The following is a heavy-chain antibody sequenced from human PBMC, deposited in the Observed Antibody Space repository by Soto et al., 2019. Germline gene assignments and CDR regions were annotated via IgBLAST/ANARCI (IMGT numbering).Heavy chain of an antibody. CDR1: GYSFTSYW. D-gene: IGHD3-16*02. CDR2: IYPGDSDT. Sequence: GESLKISCKGSGYSFTSYWIGWVRQMPGKGLEWMGIIYPGDSDTRYSPSFQGQVTISADKSISTAYLQWSSLKASDTAMYYCARVMEYHPHLGELSLPFDYWGQGTLVTVSS. J-gene: IGHJ4*02. CDR3: ARVMEYHPHLGELSLPFDY. V-gene: IGHV5-51*01.